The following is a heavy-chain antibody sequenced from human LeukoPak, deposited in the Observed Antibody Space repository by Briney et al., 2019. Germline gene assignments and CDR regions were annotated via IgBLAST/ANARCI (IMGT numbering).Heavy chain of an antibody. Sequence: SETLSLTCTVSGGSISSSSYYWGWIRQPPGKGLEWIGGIYYSGSTYYNPSLKSRVTISVDTSKNQFSLKLSSVTAADTAVYYCATPQEYCSGGSCYSYDYWGQGTLVTVSS. V-gene: IGHV4-39*01. CDR3: ATPQEYCSGGSCYSYDY. D-gene: IGHD2-15*01. CDR1: GGSISSSSYY. J-gene: IGHJ4*02. CDR2: IYYSGST.